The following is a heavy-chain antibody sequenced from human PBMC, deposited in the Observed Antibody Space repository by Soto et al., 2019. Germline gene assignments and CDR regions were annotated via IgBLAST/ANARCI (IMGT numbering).Heavy chain of an antibody. J-gene: IGHJ5*02. D-gene: IGHD2-2*01. Sequence: ASVKVSCKASGYTFTSYGISWVRQAPGQGLEWMGWISAYNGNTNYAQKLQGRVTMTTDTSTSTAYMELRSLRSDDTAVYYCARADCSSTSCYEDWFDPWGQGTLVTVS. V-gene: IGHV1-18*01. CDR3: ARADCSSTSCYEDWFDP. CDR1: GYTFTSYG. CDR2: ISAYNGNT.